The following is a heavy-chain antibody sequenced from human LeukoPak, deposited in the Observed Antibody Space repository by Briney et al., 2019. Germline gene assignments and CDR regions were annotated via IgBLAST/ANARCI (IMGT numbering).Heavy chain of an antibody. V-gene: IGHV3-23*01. Sequence: GGSLRLSCAASGFTFSSYAMSWVRQAPGKGLEWVSAISGSGGSTYYADSVKGRFTISRDNSKNTLYLQMNSLRAEDTAVYYRAKDQWYYYDSSGYYDYWGQGTLVTVSS. CDR2: ISGSGGST. D-gene: IGHD3-22*01. CDR3: AKDQWYYYDSSGYYDY. J-gene: IGHJ4*02. CDR1: GFTFSSYA.